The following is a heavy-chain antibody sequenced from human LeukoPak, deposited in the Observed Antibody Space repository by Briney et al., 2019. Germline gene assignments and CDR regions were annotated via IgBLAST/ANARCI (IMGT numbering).Heavy chain of an antibody. Sequence: ASVKVSCKASGYTFTSYYMHWVRQAPGQGLEWMGIINPSGGSTSYAQKFQGRVTMTRDMSTSTVYMELSSLRSEDTAVYYCARVTCSSTSGRTSLDYWAREPWSPSPQ. J-gene: IGHJ4*02. CDR1: GYTFTSYY. CDR2: INPSGGST. CDR3: ARVTCSSTSGRTSLDY. D-gene: IGHD2-2*01. V-gene: IGHV1-46*01.